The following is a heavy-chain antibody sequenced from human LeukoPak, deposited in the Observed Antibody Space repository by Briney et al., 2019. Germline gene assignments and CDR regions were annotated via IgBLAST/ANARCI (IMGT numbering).Heavy chain of an antibody. Sequence: GGSLRLSCAASGFTFSSYWMHWVRQAPGKGLVWVSRINSDGSSTSYADPVKGRFTISRDNAKNTLYLQMNSLRAEDTAVYYCARDPRTYYYDSSGFDYWGQGTLVTVSS. CDR3: ARDPRTYYYDSSGFDY. CDR1: GFTFSSYW. J-gene: IGHJ4*02. CDR2: INSDGSST. V-gene: IGHV3-74*01. D-gene: IGHD3-22*01.